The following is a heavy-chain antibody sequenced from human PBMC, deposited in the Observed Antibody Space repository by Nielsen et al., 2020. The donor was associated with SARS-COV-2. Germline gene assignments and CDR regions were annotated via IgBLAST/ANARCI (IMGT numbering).Heavy chain of an antibody. V-gene: IGHV5-51*01. Sequence: GGQLPGKGLEWMGIIYPGDSDTRYSPSFQGQVTISADKSISTAYLQWSSLKASDTAMYYCARGVIEYYFDYWGQGTLVTVSS. CDR2: IYPGDSDT. CDR3: ARGVIEYYFDY. J-gene: IGHJ4*02. D-gene: IGHD2/OR15-2a*01.